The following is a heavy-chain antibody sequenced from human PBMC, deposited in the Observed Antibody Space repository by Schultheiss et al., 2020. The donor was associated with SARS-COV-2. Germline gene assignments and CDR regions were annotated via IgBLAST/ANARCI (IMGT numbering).Heavy chain of an antibody. CDR2: ISKDANNK. D-gene: IGHD1-26*01. CDR3: AREGPGSHHAQDY. J-gene: IGHJ4*02. CDR1: GFTFSSYA. Sequence: GESLKISCAASGFTFSSYAMYWVRQAPGKGLEWLAFISKDANNKYYTDSVKGRFTISRDNSKNTLYLQMNSLRAEDTAVYYCAREGPGSHHAQDYWGQGTLVTVSS. V-gene: IGHV3-30*04.